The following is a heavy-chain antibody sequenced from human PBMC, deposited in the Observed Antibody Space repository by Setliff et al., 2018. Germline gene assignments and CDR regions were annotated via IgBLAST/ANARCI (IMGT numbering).Heavy chain of an antibody. V-gene: IGHV3-15*01. J-gene: IGHJ4*02. CDR2: IKSKTDGGTT. CDR1: GFTFSDAW. D-gene: IGHD6-13*01. Sequence: GGSLRLSCAASGFTFSDAWMSWVRQAPGKGLEWVGRIKSKTDGGTTDYAALVKDRFTISRDDSKNTLYLQMNSLKTEDTAAYYCTTGGSSWYARFDYWGQGSLVTVSS. CDR3: TTGGSSWYARFDY.